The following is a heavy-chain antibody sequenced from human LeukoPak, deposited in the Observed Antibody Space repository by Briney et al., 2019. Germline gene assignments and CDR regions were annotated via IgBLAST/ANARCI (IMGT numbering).Heavy chain of an antibody. V-gene: IGHV3-48*02. CDR2: VSSSSSTI. D-gene: IGHD3-16*01. Sequence: PGGSLRLSCAASGFTFSSYSMNWVRQAPGKGLEWVSYVSSSSSTIYYADSVKGRFTISRDNAKNSLYLQVNSLRDEDTAVYYCARSNDGGPDYWGQGTLVTVSS. CDR3: ARSNDGGPDY. CDR1: GFTFSSYS. J-gene: IGHJ4*02.